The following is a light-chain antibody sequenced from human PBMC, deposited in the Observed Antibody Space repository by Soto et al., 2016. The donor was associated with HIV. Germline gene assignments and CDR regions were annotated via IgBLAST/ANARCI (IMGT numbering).Light chain of an antibody. V-gene: IGLV3-1*01. J-gene: IGLJ2*01. CDR2: QDT. CDR1: KLGDKY. CDR3: QAWDTNTGV. Sequence: SYELTQPPSVSVSPGQTATITCPGDKLGDKYVCWYQQKPGQSPALLTYQDTIRPSGIPERFSGSISGNTATLTISGTQAMDEADYYCQAWDTNTGVFGGGTELTVL.